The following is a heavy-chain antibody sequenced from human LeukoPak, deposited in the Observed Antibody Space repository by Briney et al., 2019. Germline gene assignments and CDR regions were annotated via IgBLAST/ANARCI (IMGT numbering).Heavy chain of an antibody. Sequence: GGSLRLSCAASGFTFSSYWMHWVRQAPGKGLVWVSRINADGSSTSYADSVKGRFTISRDNAKNTLYLQMNGLRAEDTAVYYCARGSGYYGNWFDPWGQGTLVTVSS. CDR3: ARGSGYYGNWFDP. D-gene: IGHD3-3*01. CDR2: INADGSST. J-gene: IGHJ5*02. CDR1: GFTFSSYW. V-gene: IGHV3-74*01.